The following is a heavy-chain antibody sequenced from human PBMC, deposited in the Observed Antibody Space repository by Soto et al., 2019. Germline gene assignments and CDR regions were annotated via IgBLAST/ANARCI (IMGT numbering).Heavy chain of an antibody. CDR3: ATEVWVYYDFWSGYSDS. J-gene: IGHJ4*02. V-gene: IGHV3-7*01. Sequence: EVPLVESGGGLVQPGGSLRLSCAASGFTFSSYWMSWVRQAPGTGLEWVANIKEDGSDMYYVDSVKGRFTISRENAKNSLHLQIISLRAEATAVYYCATEVWVYYDFWSGYSDSWGQGALGTVSS. D-gene: IGHD3-3*01. CDR2: IKEDGSDM. CDR1: GFTFSSYW.